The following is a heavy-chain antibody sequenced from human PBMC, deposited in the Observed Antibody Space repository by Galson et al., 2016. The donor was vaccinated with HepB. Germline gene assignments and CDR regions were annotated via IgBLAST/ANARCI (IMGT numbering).Heavy chain of an antibody. CDR3: ARSTRGYHD. J-gene: IGHJ4*02. Sequence: SLRLSCAASGFTFSSYWMHWVRQAPGKGLVWVSRIKSDGGDTIYADPVKGRFTISRDNAKKTLYLQMNSLRAEDTAVYYCARSTRGYHDGGQGTLVTVSS. V-gene: IGHV3-74*01. D-gene: IGHD3-22*01. CDR1: GFTFSSYW. CDR2: IKSDGGDT.